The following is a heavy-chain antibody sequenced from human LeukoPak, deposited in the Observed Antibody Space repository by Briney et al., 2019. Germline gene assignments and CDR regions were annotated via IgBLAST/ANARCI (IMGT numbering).Heavy chain of an antibody. Sequence: PGGSLRLSCAASGFTFRRYSMNWVRQAPGKVLEWVSCISTSISYIYYANSVKGRFTMSRDNAKISVYLQMNSLRAEDTAVYYCVRDYETLTGSKTRFHYWGQGTLVTVSS. CDR2: ISTSISYI. V-gene: IGHV3-21*01. J-gene: IGHJ4*02. D-gene: IGHD3-9*01. CDR3: VRDYETLTGSKTRFHY. CDR1: GFTFRRYS.